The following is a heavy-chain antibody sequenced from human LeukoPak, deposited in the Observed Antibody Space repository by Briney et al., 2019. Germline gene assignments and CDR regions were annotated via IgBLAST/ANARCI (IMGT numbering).Heavy chain of an antibody. J-gene: IGHJ4*02. CDR2: ISGNGDNT. Sequence: GGSLRLSCEASGFTFSRYAMSWVRQAPGKGLEWVSTISGNGDNTYFADSVKGRFTISRDNSKHTLYLQMNSLRAEDTAVYYCAKEIVTSGADYFGYWGQGTLVTVSS. CDR3: AKEIVTSGADYFGY. D-gene: IGHD3-10*01. V-gene: IGHV3-23*01. CDR1: GFTFSRYA.